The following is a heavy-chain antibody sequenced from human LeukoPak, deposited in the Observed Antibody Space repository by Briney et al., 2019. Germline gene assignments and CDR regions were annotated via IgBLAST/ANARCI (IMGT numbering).Heavy chain of an antibody. D-gene: IGHD1-26*01. J-gene: IGHJ4*02. CDR3: AREIYPHGAGPHFDY. Sequence: GGSLRLSCAASGFTFSSYAMHWVRQAPGKGLEWVAVISYDGSNKYYADSVKGRFTISRDNSKNTLYLQMNSLRAEDTAVYYCAREIYPHGAGPHFDYWGQGTPVTVSS. V-gene: IGHV3-30-3*01. CDR2: ISYDGSNK. CDR1: GFTFSSYA.